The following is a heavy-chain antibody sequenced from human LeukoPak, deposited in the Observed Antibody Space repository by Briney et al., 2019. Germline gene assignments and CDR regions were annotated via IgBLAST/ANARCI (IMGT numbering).Heavy chain of an antibody. J-gene: IGHJ3*02. V-gene: IGHV3-9*01. CDR3: ATSKGRASYGPDAFDI. CDR1: GLTFRSYA. Sequence: GGSLRLSSAASGLTFRSYAMSWVRQAPGKGLEWVSGISWNSGSIGYADSVKGRFTISRDNAKNSLYLQMNSLRAEDTALYYCATSKGRASYGPDAFDIWGQGTMVTASS. CDR2: ISWNSGSI. D-gene: IGHD3-10*01.